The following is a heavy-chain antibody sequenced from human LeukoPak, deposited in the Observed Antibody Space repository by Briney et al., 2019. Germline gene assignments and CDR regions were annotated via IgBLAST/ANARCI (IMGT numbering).Heavy chain of an antibody. D-gene: IGHD3-10*01. CDR3: ATLTVRGVINI. Sequence: GGSLRLSCAASGFTFSNTWMNWVRQAPGKGLEWVGRIQSKTDGGTTEYAAHVKGRFTISRDDSKTTLYLQMNSLKTEDTAVYYCATLTVRGVINIWGQGTLVTVSS. J-gene: IGHJ4*02. V-gene: IGHV3-15*01. CDR2: IQSKTDGGTT. CDR1: GFTFSNTW.